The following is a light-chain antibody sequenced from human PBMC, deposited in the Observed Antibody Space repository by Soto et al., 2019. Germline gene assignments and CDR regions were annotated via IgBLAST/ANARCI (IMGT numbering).Light chain of an antibody. Sequence: DIQMTQSPSTLSASVGDRVTITCRASQGISSWLAWYQQKPGKAPRLLIYDASSLESGVPSRFSGSGSGTEFTLTISRLQPDDFATYYCQQYSTYSRTFGQGTKVDIK. CDR1: QGISSW. J-gene: IGKJ1*01. CDR2: DAS. V-gene: IGKV1-5*01. CDR3: QQYSTYSRT.